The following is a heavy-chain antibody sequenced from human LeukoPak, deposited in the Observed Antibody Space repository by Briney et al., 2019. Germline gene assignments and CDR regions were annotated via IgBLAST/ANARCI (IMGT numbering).Heavy chain of an antibody. D-gene: IGHD3-22*01. CDR2: ISYDGSNK. J-gene: IGHJ4*02. CDR1: RFSFGSYG. V-gene: IGHV3-30*18. Sequence: GGSLRLSCAASRFSFGSYGMHWVRQASGKGLEWVALISYDGSNKHYADSVKGRFTISRDNSKNTLYLQMNSLRAEDTAVYYCAKNYYYDSSGAFDYWGQGTLVTVSS. CDR3: AKNYYYDSSGAFDY.